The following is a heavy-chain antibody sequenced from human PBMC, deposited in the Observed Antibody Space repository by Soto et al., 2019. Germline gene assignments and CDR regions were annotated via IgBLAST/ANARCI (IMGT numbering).Heavy chain of an antibody. CDR3: ARDLAAGGGDIDY. J-gene: IGHJ4*02. V-gene: IGHV3-21*01. CDR2: ISSSSSYI. D-gene: IGHD2-21*01. CDR1: GFTFSSYS. Sequence: PGGSLRLSCAASGFTFSSYSMNWVRQAPGKGLEWVSSISSSSSYIYYADSVKGRFTISRDNAKNSLYLQMNSLRAEDTAVYYCARDLAAGGGDIDYWGQGTLVTVSS.